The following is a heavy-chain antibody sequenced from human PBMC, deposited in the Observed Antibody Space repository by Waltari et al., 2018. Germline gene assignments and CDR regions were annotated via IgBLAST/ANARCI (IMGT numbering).Heavy chain of an antibody. V-gene: IGHV3-30*01. Sequence: QVQLMESGGGVVQPGRSLRLSCAASGFILRTYVMHWCRQAPGEGLEWVGVISYDGSNRYCADSVKGRFTISRDNSKNMLYLEMNSLRAEDTAVYYCARTGRDWGQGTLVTVSS. CDR3: ARTGRD. CDR2: ISYDGSNR. CDR1: GFILRTYV. J-gene: IGHJ4*02.